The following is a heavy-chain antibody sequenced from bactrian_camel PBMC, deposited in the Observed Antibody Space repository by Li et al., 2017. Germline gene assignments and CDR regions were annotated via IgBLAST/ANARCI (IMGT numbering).Heavy chain of an antibody. V-gene: IGHV3S55*01. CDR1: KYTFRRCA. Sequence: HVQLVESGGGSVQAGGSLKLSCTYSKYTFRRCAMGWYRQAPGKERELVASLKTDGTTKYADSVKGRFTISRDNAKNTVYLQMNSLKSEDTALYYCATGYGNDWGQGTQVTVS. D-gene: IGHD6*01. CDR3: ATGYGND. J-gene: IGHJ4*01. CDR2: LKTDGTT.